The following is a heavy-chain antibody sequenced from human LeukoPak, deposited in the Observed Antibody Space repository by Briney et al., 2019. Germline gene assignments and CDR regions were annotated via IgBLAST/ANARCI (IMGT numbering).Heavy chain of an antibody. V-gene: IGHV3-20*04. D-gene: IGHD3-22*01. Sequence: PGGSLRLSCAASGFTFYDYGMSWVRQAPGKGLEWVSGFNWNGGSTGYADSVKGRFTISRDNAKNSLYLQMNSLRAEDTALYYCARDYDSSGYSDAFDIWGQGTMVTVSA. J-gene: IGHJ3*02. CDR2: FNWNGGST. CDR3: ARDYDSSGYSDAFDI. CDR1: GFTFYDYG.